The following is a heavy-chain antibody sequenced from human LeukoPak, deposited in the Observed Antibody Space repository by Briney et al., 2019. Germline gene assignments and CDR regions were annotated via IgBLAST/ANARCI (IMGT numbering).Heavy chain of an antibody. CDR3: ARDQPVVTPLGY. J-gene: IGHJ4*02. CDR1: GFTVSNNS. Sequence: TGGSLRLSCAASGFTVSNNSMSWVRQAPGKGLELVSLIYSGGTTKYADSVRGRFTISRDNSKNTLYLQMNSLRAEDTAVYYCARDQPVVTPLGYWGQGTLVTVSS. CDR2: IYSGGTT. V-gene: IGHV3-53*01. D-gene: IGHD4-23*01.